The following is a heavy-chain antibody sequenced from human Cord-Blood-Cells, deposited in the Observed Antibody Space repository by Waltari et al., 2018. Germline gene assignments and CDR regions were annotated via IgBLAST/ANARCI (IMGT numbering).Heavy chain of an antibody. CDR1: GFPFSSYW. Sequence: EVQLVESGGGLVQPGGSLRLSCAASGFPFSSYWMRWVRQAPGKGLEWVANIKQDGSEKYYVDSVKGRFTISRDNAKNSLYLQMNSLRAEDTAVYYCARGGYYFDYWGQGTLVTVSS. V-gene: IGHV3-7*01. CDR3: ARGGYYFDY. CDR2: IKQDGSEK. J-gene: IGHJ4*02.